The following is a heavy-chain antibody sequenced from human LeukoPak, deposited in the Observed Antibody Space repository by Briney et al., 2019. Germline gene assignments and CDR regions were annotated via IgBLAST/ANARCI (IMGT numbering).Heavy chain of an antibody. Sequence: SETLPLTCAVSGGSISSSNWWSWVRQPPGKGLEWIGEIYHSGSTNYNPSLKSRVTISVDKSKNQFSLKLSSVTAADTAVYYCARALTTVTQYYFDYWGQGTLVTVSS. V-gene: IGHV4-4*02. J-gene: IGHJ4*02. CDR1: GGSISSSNW. CDR2: IYHSGST. CDR3: ARALTTVTQYYFDY. D-gene: IGHD4-17*01.